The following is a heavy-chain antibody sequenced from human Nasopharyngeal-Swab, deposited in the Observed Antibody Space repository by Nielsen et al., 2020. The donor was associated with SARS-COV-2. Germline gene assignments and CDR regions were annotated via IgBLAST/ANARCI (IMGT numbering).Heavy chain of an antibody. Sequence: GGSLRLSCAASGFTFSDYYMSWIRQAPGKGLEWVSGINWNGGSTGYADSVKGRFTISRDNAKNSLYLQMNSLRAEDTALYYCARDFGVALYFDYWGQGTLVTVSS. V-gene: IGHV3-20*04. CDR2: INWNGGST. J-gene: IGHJ4*02. D-gene: IGHD3-3*01. CDR1: GFTFSDYY. CDR3: ARDFGVALYFDY.